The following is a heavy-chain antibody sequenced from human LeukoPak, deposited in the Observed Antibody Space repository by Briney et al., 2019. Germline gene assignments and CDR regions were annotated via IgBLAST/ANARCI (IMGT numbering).Heavy chain of an antibody. D-gene: IGHD5-18*01. Sequence: SETLSLTCTVSGGSISSSCYYWGWIRQPPGKGLEWIGSIYYSGSTYYNPSLKSRVTISVDTSENQFSLKLSSVTAADTAVYYCARSDAASAEYFQHWGQGTLVTVSS. CDR2: IYYSGST. CDR3: ARSDAASAEYFQH. J-gene: IGHJ1*01. V-gene: IGHV4-39*01. CDR1: GGSISSSCYY.